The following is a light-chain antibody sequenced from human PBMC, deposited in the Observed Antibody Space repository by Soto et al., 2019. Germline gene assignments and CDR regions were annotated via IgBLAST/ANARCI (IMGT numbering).Light chain of an antibody. V-gene: IGLV2-14*03. CDR1: SSDVGGYNY. CDR3: TSYTSSYTRLYV. J-gene: IGLJ1*01. CDR2: DVT. Sequence: QSVLTQPASVSGSPGQSIAISCTGSSSDVGGYNYVSWYQQHPGKAPKLIIYDVTNRPSGVSNRFSGSKSGNTASLAISGLLAEDEADYYCTSYTSSYTRLYVFGSGTKVTFL.